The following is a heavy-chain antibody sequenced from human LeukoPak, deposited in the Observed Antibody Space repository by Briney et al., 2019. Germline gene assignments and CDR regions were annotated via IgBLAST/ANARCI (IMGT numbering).Heavy chain of an antibody. Sequence: SVKVSCKASGGTFSSYAISWVRQAPGQGLEWMGRIIPILGIANYAQKFQGRVTITADKSTSTAYMELSSLRSEDTAVYYCARDKESGYCSGGSCYLSRAAAVWFDPWGQGTLVTVSS. CDR2: IIPILGIA. CDR3: ARDKESGYCSGGSCYLSRAAAVWFDP. CDR1: GGTFSSYA. D-gene: IGHD2-15*01. J-gene: IGHJ5*02. V-gene: IGHV1-69*04.